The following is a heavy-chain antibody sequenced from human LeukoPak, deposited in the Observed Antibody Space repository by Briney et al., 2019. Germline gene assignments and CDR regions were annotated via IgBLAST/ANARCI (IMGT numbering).Heavy chain of an antibody. CDR2: ISASGGGT. D-gene: IGHD6-6*01. CDR3: AKSRSSSSGANFVD. CDR1: GFTFSSYA. J-gene: IGHJ4*02. V-gene: IGHV3-23*01. Sequence: GGSLRLSCAASGFTFSSYAMSWVRQAPGKGLEWVSGISASGGGTHYADSVKGRFTISRDNSKNTLYLQMNSLRVEDTAVYYCAKSRSSSSGANFVDWGQGTLVTVSS.